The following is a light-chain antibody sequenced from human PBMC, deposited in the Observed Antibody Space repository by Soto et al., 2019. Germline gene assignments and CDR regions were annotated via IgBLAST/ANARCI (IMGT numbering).Light chain of an antibody. V-gene: IGKV1-12*01. CDR1: QDISAW. CDR2: EAS. CDR3: QQGHSLPFT. J-gene: IGKJ3*01. Sequence: DIQMTQSPSSVSASVGDRVTITCRASQDISAWLAWYQQKPGKVPKLLIYEASNLQRGVPSRFSGSGSGTDFTLTISSLQPEDFATYYCQQGHSLPFTFGPGTKVDV.